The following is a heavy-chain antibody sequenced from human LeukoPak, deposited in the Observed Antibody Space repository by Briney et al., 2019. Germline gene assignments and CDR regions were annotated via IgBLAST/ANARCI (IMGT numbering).Heavy chain of an antibody. CDR2: ISTSSTYI. J-gene: IGHJ4*02. CDR3: ARDASGSSIGLIDF. V-gene: IGHV3-21*01. CDR1: AFTLRSYS. D-gene: IGHD1-26*01. Sequence: PGWSLRLSCVASAFTLRSYSMHWVRQAPGKGLEWVSYISTSSTYIYYADSVMGRFTISRDNAKNSLYLHMSSLRAEDTAVYYCARDASGSSIGLIDFWGQGTLVTVSS.